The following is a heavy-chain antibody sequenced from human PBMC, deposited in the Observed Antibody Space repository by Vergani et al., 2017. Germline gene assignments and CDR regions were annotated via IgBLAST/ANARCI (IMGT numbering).Heavy chain of an antibody. D-gene: IGHD3-10*01. CDR1: GFTFSSYA. CDR2: MSGSGGST. CDR3: ALTRYYGSGSYPFDY. J-gene: IGHJ4*02. V-gene: IGHV3-23*01. Sequence: EVQLLESGGGLVQPGGSLRLSCAASGFTFSSYAMSWVRQAPGKGMEWVSAMSGSGGSTYYADSVKGRFTISRDNSKNTLYMQMNSLRAEDTAVYYCALTRYYGSGSYPFDYWGQGTLVTVSS.